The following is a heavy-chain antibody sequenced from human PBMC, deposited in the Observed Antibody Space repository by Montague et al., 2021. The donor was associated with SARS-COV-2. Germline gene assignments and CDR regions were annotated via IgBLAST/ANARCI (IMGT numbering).Heavy chain of an antibody. J-gene: IGHJ6*02. CDR2: IYYSGST. CDR1: GGSISSSSYY. CDR3: ARDLDSFYGMDV. V-gene: IGHV4-39*07. Sequence: SETLSLTCTVSGGSISSSSYYWGWIRQPPGKGLEWIGSIYYSGSTXYNPSLKSRVTISVDTSKNQFSLKLSSVTAADTAVYYCARDLDSFYGMDVWGQGTTVTVS.